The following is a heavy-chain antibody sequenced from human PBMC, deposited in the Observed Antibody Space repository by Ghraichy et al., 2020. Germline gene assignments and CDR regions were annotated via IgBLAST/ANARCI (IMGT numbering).Heavy chain of an antibody. CDR2: ISAYNGHT. V-gene: IGHV1-18*01. CDR3: ARQGGYSALIFFLFDY. D-gene: IGHD3-22*01. CDR1: GYAFSSYG. Sequence: ASVKVSCKTSGYAFSSYGVSWVRQAPGQGLEWMGWISAYNGHTHYAQKFQGRVTMTTEASTSTAFMDLRRLRSDDTAGYYCARQGGYSALIFFLFDYWGQGTLVTVSS. J-gene: IGHJ4*02.